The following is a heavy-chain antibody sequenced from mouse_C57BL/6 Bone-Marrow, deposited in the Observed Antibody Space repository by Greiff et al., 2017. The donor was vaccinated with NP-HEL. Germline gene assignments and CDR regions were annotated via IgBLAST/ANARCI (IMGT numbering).Heavy chain of an antibody. J-gene: IGHJ3*01. Sequence: QVQLKESGAELVRPGASVKLSCKASGYTFTDYYINWVKQRPGQGLEWIARIYPGSGNTYYNEKFKGKATLTAEKSSSTAYMQLSSLTSEDSAVYFCARDDGYYRSWFAYWGQGTLVTVSA. CDR1: GYTFTDYY. D-gene: IGHD2-3*01. V-gene: IGHV1-76*01. CDR3: ARDDGYYRSWFAY. CDR2: IYPGSGNT.